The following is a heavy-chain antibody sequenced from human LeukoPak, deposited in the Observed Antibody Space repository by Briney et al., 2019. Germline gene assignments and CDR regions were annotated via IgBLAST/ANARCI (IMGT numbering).Heavy chain of an antibody. D-gene: IGHD3-22*01. CDR3: ARDLDYYDSSPAY. CDR2: IKKDGSEK. J-gene: IGHJ4*02. V-gene: IGHV3-7*01. Sequence: GGSLRLSCAASGFTFSSYWMSWVRQAPGKGLEWVANIKKDGSEKYYVDSVKGRFTISRDNAKNSLYLQLNSLRAEDTAVYYCARDLDYYDSSPAYWGQGTLVTVSS. CDR1: GFTFSSYW.